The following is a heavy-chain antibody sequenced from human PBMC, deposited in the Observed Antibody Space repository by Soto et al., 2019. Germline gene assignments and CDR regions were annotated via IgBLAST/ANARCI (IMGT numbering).Heavy chain of an antibody. Sequence: QLQLQESGSGLVKPSQTLSLTCAVSGGSISSGGYSWSWIRQPPGKGLDWIGYIYHSGSTYYNPTPXSXVTISVDSSKNQFSLKLSSVTAADTAAYYCARAPGPWGQGTLVTVSS. CDR1: GGSISSGGYS. CDR3: ARAPGP. J-gene: IGHJ5*02. V-gene: IGHV4-30-2*01. CDR2: IYHSGST.